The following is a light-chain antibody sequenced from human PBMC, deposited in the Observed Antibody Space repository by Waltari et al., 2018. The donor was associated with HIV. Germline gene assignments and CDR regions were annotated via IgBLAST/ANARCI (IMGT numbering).Light chain of an antibody. V-gene: IGLV1-40*01. CDR2: GNS. CDR3: QSYDSSLSGSGV. Sequence: QSVLTQPPSVSWAPGQRVTISCTGISSNIGAGYDVPWYQQLPGTAPKLLIYGNSNLPSGVPDRFSGSKSGTSASLAITGLQAEDEADYYCQSYDSSLSGSGVFGGGTKLTVL. CDR1: SSNIGAGYD. J-gene: IGLJ3*02.